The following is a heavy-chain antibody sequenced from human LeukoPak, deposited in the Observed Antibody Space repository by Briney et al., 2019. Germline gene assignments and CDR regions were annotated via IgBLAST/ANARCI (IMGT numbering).Heavy chain of an antibody. J-gene: IGHJ4*02. Sequence: GGSLRLSCAASGFTFSSYAMHWVRQAPGKGLEWVAVISYDGSNKYYADSVKGRFTISRDNSKNTLYLQMNSLRAEDTAVYYCARDLDSSGYCDYWGQGTLVTVSS. CDR1: GFTFSSYA. CDR2: ISYDGSNK. D-gene: IGHD3-22*01. CDR3: ARDLDSSGYCDY. V-gene: IGHV3-30-3*01.